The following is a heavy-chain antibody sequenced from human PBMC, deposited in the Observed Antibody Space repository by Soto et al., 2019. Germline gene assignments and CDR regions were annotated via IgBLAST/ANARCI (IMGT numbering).Heavy chain of an antibody. CDR3: ARDYRWFGEQGGDWFDP. Sequence: QVQLVQSGAEVKKPGSSVKVSCKASGGTFSSYAISWVRQAPGQGLEWMVGIIPIFGTANYAQKFQGRVTITADESTSTAYMELSSLRSEDTAVYYCARDYRWFGEQGGDWFDPWGQGTLVTVSS. CDR2: IIPIFGTA. CDR1: GGTFSSYA. V-gene: IGHV1-69*01. D-gene: IGHD3-10*01. J-gene: IGHJ5*02.